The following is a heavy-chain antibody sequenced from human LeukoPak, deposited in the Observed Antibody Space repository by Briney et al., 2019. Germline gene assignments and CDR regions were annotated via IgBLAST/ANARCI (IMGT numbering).Heavy chain of an antibody. D-gene: IGHD5-24*01. CDR2: IWYDGSNK. Sequence: GRSLRLSCGSSGVTFWSYGMEWVCEAPVKGLERGAVIWYDGSNKYYADSVKGRFTISRDNSKNTLYLQMNSLRAEDTAVYYCARQRDGYNPGYFDYWGPGTLVTVSS. CDR1: GVTFWSYG. V-gene: IGHV3-33*01. CDR3: ARQRDGYNPGYFDY. J-gene: IGHJ4*02.